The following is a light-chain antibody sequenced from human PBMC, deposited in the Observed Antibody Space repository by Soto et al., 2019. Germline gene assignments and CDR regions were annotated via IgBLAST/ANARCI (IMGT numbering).Light chain of an antibody. CDR1: SSDVGAYNI. Sequence: QSALTQPASVSGSPGQSITISCTGTSSDVGAYNIVSWYQQHPGRAPKLMIYEGSKRPSGVSNRFSGSKSGNTASLTISGLQAEDESDYYCCSYADSNTLLFGGGTKVTVL. CDR3: CSYADSNTLL. J-gene: IGLJ3*02. CDR2: EGS. V-gene: IGLV2-23*01.